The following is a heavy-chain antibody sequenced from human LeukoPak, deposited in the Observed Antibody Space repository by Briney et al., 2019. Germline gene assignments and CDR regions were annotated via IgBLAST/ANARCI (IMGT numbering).Heavy chain of an antibody. D-gene: IGHD3-10*01. V-gene: IGHV1-46*01. CDR2: INPSGGST. Sequence: ASVKVSCKASGYTFTSYCMHWVRQAPGQGLEWMGIINPSGGSTTYAQKFQSRVTMTRDMSTSTVYMELSSLRSEDTAVYYCASGRSTDYYGSGSFDYWGQGTLVTVSS. J-gene: IGHJ4*02. CDR3: ASGRSTDYYGSGSFDY. CDR1: GYTFTSYC.